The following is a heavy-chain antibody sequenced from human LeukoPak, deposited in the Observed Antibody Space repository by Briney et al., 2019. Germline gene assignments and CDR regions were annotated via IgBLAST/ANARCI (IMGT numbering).Heavy chain of an antibody. V-gene: IGHV3-23*01. CDR2: ISGSGGRT. CDR1: GLTFSTYA. Sequence: PGGSLRLSCAASGLTFSTYAMSWVRQAPGKGLEWVSGISGSGGRTYYADSVNGRFTISRDNSKNTLYLQMNSLRAEDTPIYYCAKEWDDDYFYYYMDVWGKGTTVTVSS. CDR3: AKEWDDDYFYYYMDV. D-gene: IGHD1-26*01. J-gene: IGHJ6*03.